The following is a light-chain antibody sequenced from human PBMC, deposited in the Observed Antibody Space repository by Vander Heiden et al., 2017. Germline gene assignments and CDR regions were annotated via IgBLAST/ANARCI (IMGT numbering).Light chain of an antibody. CDR2: GAS. Sequence: DIQLTQSPSSLSASVGDRVSITCRASQSIRTSLNWYQQKLGKAPDLLIYGASNLQSGVPSRFSGGGSGTDFTLTISSLQPEDFATYYCQQSDTTPRTFGPGTKVEI. CDR1: QSIRTS. CDR3: QQSDTTPRT. V-gene: IGKV1-39*01. J-gene: IGKJ1*01.